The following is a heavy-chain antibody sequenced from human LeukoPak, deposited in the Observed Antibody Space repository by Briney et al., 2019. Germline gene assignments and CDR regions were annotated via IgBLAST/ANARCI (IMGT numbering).Heavy chain of an antibody. Sequence: SVNVSCKVSGYTLTELSMHWVRQAPGQGLEWVGGIIPMSGTANYAQKFQGRVTITADESTSTAYMELSSLRSEDTAIYYCAKDLTTPGFYFDYWGQGTLVTVSS. CDR3: AKDLTTPGFYFDY. CDR1: GYTLTELS. V-gene: IGHV1-69*13. J-gene: IGHJ4*02. D-gene: IGHD1-14*01. CDR2: IIPMSGTA.